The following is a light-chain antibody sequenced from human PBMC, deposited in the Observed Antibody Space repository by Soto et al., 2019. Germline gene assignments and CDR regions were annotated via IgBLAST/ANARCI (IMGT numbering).Light chain of an antibody. CDR2: EVS. CDR3: SSYTSSSSVV. Sequence: QAVVTQPASVSGSPGQSITISCTGTSSDVGGYNYVSWYQQHPGKAPKLMIYEVSNRPSGVSNCFSGSKSGNTASLTISGLQAEDEADYYCSSYTSSSSVVFGGGTKLTVL. CDR1: SSDVGGYNY. J-gene: IGLJ2*01. V-gene: IGLV2-14*01.